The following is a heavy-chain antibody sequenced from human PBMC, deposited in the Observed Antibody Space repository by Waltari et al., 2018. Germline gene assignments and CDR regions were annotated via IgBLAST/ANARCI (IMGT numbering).Heavy chain of an antibody. V-gene: IGHV1-69*14. CDR2: IIPIFGTA. CDR3: ARDGRGGYGTTRKSAFDI. D-gene: IGHD3-16*01. Sequence: QVQLVQSGAEVKKPGSSVKVSCKASGGTFSSYAISWVRQAPGQGLEWMGGIIPIFGTANYAQKFQGRVTITADKSTSTAYMELSSLRSEDTAVYYCARDGRGGYGTTRKSAFDIWGQGTMVTVSS. J-gene: IGHJ3*02. CDR1: GGTFSSYA.